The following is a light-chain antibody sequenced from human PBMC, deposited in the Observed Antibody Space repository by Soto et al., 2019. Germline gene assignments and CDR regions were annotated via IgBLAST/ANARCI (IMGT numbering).Light chain of an antibody. CDR1: QSVSTTY. CDR3: QYYGNSPFA. Sequence: IVLTQSPGILSLSPGERATLSCRASQSVSTTYLAWFQQKPGQAPRLLIYAAARRATGIPDRFSGSGSGTDFTLTISRLEPEDFAVYYCQYYGNSPFAFGPGTKVDIK. J-gene: IGKJ3*01. CDR2: AAA. V-gene: IGKV3-20*01.